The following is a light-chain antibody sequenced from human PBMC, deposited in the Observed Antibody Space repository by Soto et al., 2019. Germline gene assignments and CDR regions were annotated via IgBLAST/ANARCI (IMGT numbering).Light chain of an antibody. CDR3: SSYAGSNIVV. Sequence: QSALTQPPSASGSPGQSVTISCTGTSSDVGGYNFVSWYQQHPGKAPKLMIYEVSERPSGVPDRFSVSQSGNTASLTVSGLQGEDEADYYCSSYAGSNIVVFGGGTKLTVL. CDR2: EVS. V-gene: IGLV2-8*01. CDR1: SSDVGGYNF. J-gene: IGLJ2*01.